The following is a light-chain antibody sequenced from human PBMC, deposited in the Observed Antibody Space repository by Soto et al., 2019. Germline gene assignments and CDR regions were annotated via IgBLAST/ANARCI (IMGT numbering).Light chain of an antibody. CDR2: EVS. CDR1: SSDVGGYNY. CDR3: TSYTGSNNYV. J-gene: IGLJ1*01. Sequence: QSALTQPPSASGSPGQSVTISCTGTSSDVGGYNYVSWYQQHPGKAPKLIIYEVSKRPSGVPDRFSGSMSGNTASLNVSGLQAEDEADYYCTSYTGSNNYVFGTGTQLTVL. V-gene: IGLV2-8*01.